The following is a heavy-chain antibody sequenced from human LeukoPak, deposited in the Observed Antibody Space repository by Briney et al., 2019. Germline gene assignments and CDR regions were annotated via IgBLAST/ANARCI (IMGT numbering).Heavy chain of an antibody. V-gene: IGHV3-74*01. CDR2: INSDGSRT. Sequence: AGSLRLSSAASGFTFSSYWMHWVRHAPGKGLVWVSRINSDGSRTSYADSVKGRFTISRDNAKNTLYLQMNSLRAEDTAVYYCAKSQDLSTTGWGIAYWGQGTLVTVSS. J-gene: IGHJ4*02. D-gene: IGHD1-1*01. CDR3: AKSQDLSTTGWGIAY. CDR1: GFTFSSYW.